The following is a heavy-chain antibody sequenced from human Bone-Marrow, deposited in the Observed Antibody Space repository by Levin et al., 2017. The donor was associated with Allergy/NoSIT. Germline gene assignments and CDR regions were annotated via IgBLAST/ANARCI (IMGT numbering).Heavy chain of an antibody. D-gene: IGHD6-19*01. Sequence: GSLRLSCTVSGGSISSYYWSWIRQPPGKGLEWIGYIYYSGSTNYNPSLKSRVTISVDTSKNQFSLKLSSVTAADTAVYYCARLSRKKSQWPHLFDYWGQGTLVTVSS. CDR1: GGSISSYY. V-gene: IGHV4-59*08. J-gene: IGHJ4*02. CDR3: ARLSRKKSQWPHLFDY. CDR2: IYYSGST.